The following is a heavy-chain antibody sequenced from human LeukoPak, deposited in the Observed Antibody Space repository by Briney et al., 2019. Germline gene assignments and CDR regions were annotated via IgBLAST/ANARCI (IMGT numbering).Heavy chain of an antibody. Sequence: PGGSLRLSCAASGFTFSSYAMNWVRQAPGKGLEWVSTISGSGVNTYFADSVKGRFTISRDNSKNTLYLQMNTLRVEDTAVYYCAKTPGYGDYSMDVWGKGTRVTVSS. J-gene: IGHJ6*03. CDR3: AKTPGYGDYSMDV. CDR2: ISGSGVNT. D-gene: IGHD4-17*01. V-gene: IGHV3-23*01. CDR1: GFTFSSYA.